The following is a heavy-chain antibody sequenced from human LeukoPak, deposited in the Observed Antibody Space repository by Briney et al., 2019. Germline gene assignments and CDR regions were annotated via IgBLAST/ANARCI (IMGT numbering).Heavy chain of an antibody. Sequence: GGSLRLSCVASGFTFSSRDWMTWVRQAPGKGLEWVANIKEDGSEEYYVDSVTGRFTVSRDNAKNSLYLQMDSLRAEDTAVYYCARGENYDFWTTYYTWGHYYYYYYMDVWGQGTTVTVSS. CDR2: IKEDGSEE. D-gene: IGHD3-3*01. V-gene: IGHV3-7*01. J-gene: IGHJ6*03. CDR3: ARGENYDFWTTYYTWGHYYYYYYMDV. CDR1: GFTFSSRDW.